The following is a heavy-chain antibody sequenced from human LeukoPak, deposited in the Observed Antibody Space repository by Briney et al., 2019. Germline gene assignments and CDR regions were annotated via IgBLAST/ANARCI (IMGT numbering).Heavy chain of an antibody. J-gene: IGHJ4*02. D-gene: IGHD6-19*01. Sequence: GALRLSCAASGLSSGSYGMHWVRQAPGKGLEWVAVISHEGSYQNHADSVKGRFTISRDNSKNMVYLQMNSLRVEDTAVYYCARTREKWQVLDYWGQGTPVTVSS. CDR3: ARTREKWQVLDY. V-gene: IGHV3-30*03. CDR1: GLSSGSYG. CDR2: ISHEGSYQ.